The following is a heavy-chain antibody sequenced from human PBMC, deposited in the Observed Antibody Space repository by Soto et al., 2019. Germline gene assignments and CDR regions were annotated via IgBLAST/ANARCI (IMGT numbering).Heavy chain of an antibody. Sequence: PGGSLRISCAAAGFSFSDYYMNWVRQVPGRGLEWVAYIRGNGNVTYYADSVKGRFTVSRDNAKNSLYLQMNRLRVEDTAVYYCVRLNDYWGQGTLVTVSS. CDR2: IRGNGNVT. J-gene: IGHJ4*02. CDR1: GFSFSDYY. V-gene: IGHV3-11*01. CDR3: VRLNDY.